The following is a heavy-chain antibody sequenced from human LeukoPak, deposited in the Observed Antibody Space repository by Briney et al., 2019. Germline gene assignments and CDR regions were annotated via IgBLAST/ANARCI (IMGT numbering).Heavy chain of an antibody. CDR1: GGSISSYY. J-gene: IGHJ6*03. V-gene: IGHV4-59*08. D-gene: IGHD4-17*01. CDR2: IYYSGST. Sequence: SETLSLTCTVSGGSISSYYWSWIRQPPGKGLEWIGYIYYSGSTNYNPSLKSRVTISIDTSKNQFSLKLTSATAADTAVYYCARVNWISDGDYNYYMDVWGKGPTVTVSS. CDR3: ARVNWISDGDYNYYMDV.